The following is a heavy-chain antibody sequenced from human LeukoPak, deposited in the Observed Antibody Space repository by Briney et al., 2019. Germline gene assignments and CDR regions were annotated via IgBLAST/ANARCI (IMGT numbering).Heavy chain of an antibody. CDR2: IIPILGIA. D-gene: IGHD1/OR15-1a*01. Sequence: SVKVSCKASGGTFSSYTISWVRQAPGQGPEWMARIIPILGIANYAQKFQGRVTITADKSTSTAYMALSSLRSEDTAVYYCATDRLEQTHADFDYWGQGTLVTVSS. J-gene: IGHJ4*02. CDR1: GGTFSSYT. V-gene: IGHV1-69*02. CDR3: ATDRLEQTHADFDY.